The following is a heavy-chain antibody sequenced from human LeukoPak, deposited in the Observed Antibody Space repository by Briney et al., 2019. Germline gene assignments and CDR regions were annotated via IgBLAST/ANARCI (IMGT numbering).Heavy chain of an antibody. CDR2: IYYSGST. CDR3: ARAYSSGWSPYYFDY. J-gene: IGHJ4*02. V-gene: IGHV4-59*01. D-gene: IGHD6-19*01. CDR1: GGSISSYY. Sequence: KPSETLSLTCTVSGGSISSYYWSWIRQPPGKGLEWIGYIYYSGSTNYNPSLKSRVTISVDTSKNQFSLKLSSVTAADTAVYYCARAYSSGWSPYYFDYWGQGTLVTVSS.